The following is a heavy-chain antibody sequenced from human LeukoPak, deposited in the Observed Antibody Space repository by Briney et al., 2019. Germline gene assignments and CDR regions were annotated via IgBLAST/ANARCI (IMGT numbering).Heavy chain of an antibody. Sequence: SETLSLTCSVSGGSINSLYWSWIRQPPGKGLEWIGYIYYTGSTNYNPSLKSRVTMFVDMSKNQFSLRLSSVTAADTAVYYCARHRAYSSSSPFEYWGQGTLVTVSS. V-gene: IGHV4-59*08. CDR3: ARHRAYSSSSPFEY. CDR2: IYYTGST. CDR1: GGSINSLY. J-gene: IGHJ4*02. D-gene: IGHD6-6*01.